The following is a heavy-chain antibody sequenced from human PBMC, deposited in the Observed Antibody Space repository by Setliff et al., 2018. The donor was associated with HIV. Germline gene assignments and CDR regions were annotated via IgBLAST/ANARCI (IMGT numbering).Heavy chain of an antibody. CDR1: GYTFSAYS. D-gene: IGHD2-2*01. CDR2: LNPDTGDA. V-gene: IGHV1-2*02. J-gene: IGHJ4*02. CDR3: ARGGKWGVGDNVLVPAAIF. Sequence: ASVKVSCKASGYTFSAYSIHWVRQAPGQGLEWMGWLNPDTGDATYARRFQDRVAMTRDTSTSTAYMVPTRLRPDDTAVYYCARGGKWGVGDNVLVPAAIFWGQGTLVTVSS.